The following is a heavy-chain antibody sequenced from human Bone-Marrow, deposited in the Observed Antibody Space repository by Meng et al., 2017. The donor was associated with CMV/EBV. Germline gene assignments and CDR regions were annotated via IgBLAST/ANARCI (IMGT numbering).Heavy chain of an antibody. J-gene: IGHJ3*01. CDR1: GFTFDDYG. CDR3: ARGEGTLAVAGITPRGP. V-gene: IGHV3-20*03. Sequence: GESLKISFAASGFTFDDYGMSWVRQAPGKGLEWVSGINWNGGSTGYADSVKGRFTISRDNAKNSLYLQMNSLRAEDTALYYCARGEGTLAVAGITPRGPWGQGTMVTF. CDR2: INWNGGST. D-gene: IGHD6-19*01.